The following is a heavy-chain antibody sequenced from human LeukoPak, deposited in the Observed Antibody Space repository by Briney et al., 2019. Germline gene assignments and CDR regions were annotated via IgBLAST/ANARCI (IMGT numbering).Heavy chain of an antibody. Sequence: GGPLRLSCAASGFTVSSNYMSWVRQAPGKGLEWVSVIYSGGSTYYADSVKGRFTISRDNSKNTLYLQMNSLRAEDTAVYYCASIPYYYDSSGSYDAFDIWGQGTMVTVSS. CDR3: ASIPYYYDSSGSYDAFDI. CDR1: GFTVSSNY. V-gene: IGHV3-66*01. CDR2: IYSGGST. J-gene: IGHJ3*02. D-gene: IGHD3-22*01.